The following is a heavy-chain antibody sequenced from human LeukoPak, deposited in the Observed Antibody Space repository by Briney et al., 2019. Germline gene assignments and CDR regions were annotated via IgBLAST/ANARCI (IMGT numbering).Heavy chain of an antibody. D-gene: IGHD1-14*01. CDR3: ATETNGRHYDY. V-gene: IGHV3-21*06. J-gene: IGHJ4*02. CDR1: GFTFSTSG. Sequence: GGSLRLSCTASGFTFSTSGFNWVRQAPGKGLEWVASIGPTGSDRYHADSIKGRFTISRDNANNFLYLQMNRLRAEDTAVYYCATETNGRHYDYWGQGTLLTVSS. CDR2: IGPTGSDR.